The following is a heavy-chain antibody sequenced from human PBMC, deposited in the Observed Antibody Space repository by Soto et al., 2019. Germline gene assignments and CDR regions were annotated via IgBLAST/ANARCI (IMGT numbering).Heavy chain of an antibody. CDR2: IYYSGST. CDR1: GGSISSGGYY. J-gene: IGHJ4*02. D-gene: IGHD6-6*01. Sequence: KTSETLSLTCTVSGGSISSGGYYWGWIRQHPGKGLEWIGYIYYSGSTYYNPSLKSRVTISVDTSKNQLSLRLSSVTAADTAVYYCARDGWGSSSPGGRYFDYWGQGTLVTVSS. CDR3: ARDGWGSSSPGGRYFDY. V-gene: IGHV4-31*03.